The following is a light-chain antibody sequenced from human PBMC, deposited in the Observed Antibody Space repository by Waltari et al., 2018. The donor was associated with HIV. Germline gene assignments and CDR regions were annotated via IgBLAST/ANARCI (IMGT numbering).Light chain of an antibody. Sequence: DIVMTQSPDSLPVSLGERATITCTSSRTILYSSDNRNYLAWYQQKPRLPPKLLIPLASTRESGVPDRFSGSGSGTDFTLTLTRLQAEDVALYHCQQYFLIPPTFGGGTKVEIK. CDR1: RTILYSSDNRNY. CDR2: LAS. J-gene: IGKJ4*01. CDR3: QQYFLIPPT. V-gene: IGKV4-1*01.